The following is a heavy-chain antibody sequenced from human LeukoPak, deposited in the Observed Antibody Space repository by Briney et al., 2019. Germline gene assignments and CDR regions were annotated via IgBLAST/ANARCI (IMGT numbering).Heavy chain of an antibody. V-gene: IGHV3-30-3*01. CDR3: ARDRFLDYYDSSAYYS. D-gene: IGHD3-22*01. J-gene: IGHJ4*02. CDR2: ISYDGSNK. CDR1: GFTFSSYA. Sequence: PGGSLRLSCAASGFTFSSYAMHRVRQAPGKGLEWVAVISYDGSNKYYADSVKGRFTISRDNSKNTLYLQMNSLRAEDTAVYYCARDRFLDYYDSSAYYSWGQGTLVTVSS.